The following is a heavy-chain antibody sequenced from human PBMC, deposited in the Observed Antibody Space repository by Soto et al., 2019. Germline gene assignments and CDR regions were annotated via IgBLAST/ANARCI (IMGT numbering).Heavy chain of an antibody. J-gene: IGHJ4*02. CDR1: GYTFTSHF. Sequence: ASVKVSCKASGYTFTSHFLHWVRLAPGQGLEWLGVINPIGGGATYAQKFQGRVTFTRDTSTGTVNMELHDLTSDDTALYFCARALRRKAFDFWGQGTLVTVSS. V-gene: IGHV1-46*01. CDR3: ARALRRKAFDF. CDR2: INPIGGGA.